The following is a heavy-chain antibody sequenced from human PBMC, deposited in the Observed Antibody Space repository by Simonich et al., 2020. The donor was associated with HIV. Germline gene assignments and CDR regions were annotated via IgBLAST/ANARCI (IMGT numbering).Heavy chain of an antibody. V-gene: IGHV4-34*01. CDR3: ARRDRELILYFDY. CDR2: INHSGIT. D-gene: IGHD3-3*01. J-gene: IGHJ4*02. Sequence: QVQLQQWGAGLLKPSETLSLTCAVYGGSFSDYYWSWIRQPPGKGLEWIGEINHSGITKYKSSLNSRATISVDKSKNQFSLKLSSVTAADTAIYYCARRDRELILYFDYWGQGNLVTVSS. CDR1: GGSFSDYY.